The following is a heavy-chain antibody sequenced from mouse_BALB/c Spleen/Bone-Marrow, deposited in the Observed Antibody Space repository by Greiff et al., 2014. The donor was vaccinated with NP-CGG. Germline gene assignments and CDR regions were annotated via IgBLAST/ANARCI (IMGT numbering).Heavy chain of an antibody. J-gene: IGHJ3*01. CDR3: ALYYYGSSGFAY. V-gene: IGHV14-3*02. Sequence: VQLQQSGAELVKPGASVKLSCTASGFNIKDTYMHWVKQRPEQGLEWIGRIDPANGNTKYDPKFQGKATLTADTSSNTAYLQLSSLTSEDTAVYYCALYYYGSSGFAYWGQGTLVTVSA. CDR1: GFNIKDTY. D-gene: IGHD1-1*01. CDR2: IDPANGNT.